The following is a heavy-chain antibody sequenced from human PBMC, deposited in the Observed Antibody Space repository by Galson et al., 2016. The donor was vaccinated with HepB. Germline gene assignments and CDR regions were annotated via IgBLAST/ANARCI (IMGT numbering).Heavy chain of an antibody. CDR2: ISYDGSNK. D-gene: IGHD2-15*01. J-gene: IGHJ6*02. CDR1: GFLFHSYA. V-gene: IGHV3-30*03. CDR3: ARDSQAGYYYFYYMDV. Sequence: SLRLSCAASGFLFHSYAMHWVRQTPGKGLEWVAVISYDGSNKEYSDSVKGRFTISRDNSNNTVYVQMNSLKADDTGVYYCARDSQAGYYYFYYMDVWGQGTTVTVSS.